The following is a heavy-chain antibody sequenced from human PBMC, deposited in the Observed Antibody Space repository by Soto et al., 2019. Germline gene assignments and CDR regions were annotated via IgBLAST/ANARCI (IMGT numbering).Heavy chain of an antibody. V-gene: IGHV4-59*01. J-gene: IGHJ4*02. CDR3: ASGYCSSTSCYNPLDY. CDR2: IYYSGST. D-gene: IGHD2-2*02. CDR1: GGSISSYY. Sequence: TLSLTCTVSGGSISSYYWSWNRQPPGKGLEWIGYIYYSGSTNYNPSLKSRVTISVDTSKNQFSLKLSSVTAADTAVYYCASGYCSSTSCYNPLDYWGQGTLVTVSS.